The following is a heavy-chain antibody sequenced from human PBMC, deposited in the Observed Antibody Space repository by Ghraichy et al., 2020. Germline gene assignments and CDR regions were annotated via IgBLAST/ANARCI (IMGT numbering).Heavy chain of an antibody. CDR3: ARVAVAGTLDY. J-gene: IGHJ4*02. V-gene: IGHV1-69*06. D-gene: IGHD6-19*01. CDR1: GGTFSSYA. CDR2: IIPIFGTA. Sequence: SVKVSCKASGGTFSSYAISWVRQAPGQGLEWMGVIIPIFGTANYAQKFQGRVTITADKSTSTAYMELSSLRSEDTAVYYCARVAVAGTLDYWGQGTLVTVSS.